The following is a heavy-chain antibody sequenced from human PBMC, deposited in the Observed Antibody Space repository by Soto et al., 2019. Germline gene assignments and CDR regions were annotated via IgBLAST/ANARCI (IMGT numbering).Heavy chain of an antibody. CDR3: VKDRGYFEWLSYYYYYGTGV. CDR1: GFTFSSYG. D-gene: IGHD3-9*01. V-gene: IGHV3-30*18. Sequence: GGSLRLSCAASGFTFSSYGMHWVRQAPGKGLEWVAVISYDGSNKYYADSVKGRFTISRDNSKNTLYLQMNSLRAEDTAVYYCVKDRGYFEWLSYYYYYGTGVWGQGTTVTVSS. CDR2: ISYDGSNK. J-gene: IGHJ6*02.